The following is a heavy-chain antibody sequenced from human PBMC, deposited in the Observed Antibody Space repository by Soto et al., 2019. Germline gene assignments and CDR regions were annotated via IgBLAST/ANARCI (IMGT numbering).Heavy chain of an antibody. CDR1: GFTFSNAW. CDR2: IKSKTDGGTT. J-gene: IGHJ5*02. D-gene: IGHD6-19*01. V-gene: IGHV3-15*01. CDR3: TTGAAVADGGWFDP. Sequence: LRLSCAASGFTFSNAWMSWVRQAPGKGLEWVGRIKSKTDGGTTDYAAPVKGRFTISRDDSKNTLYLQMNSLKTEDTAVYYCTTGAAVADGGWFDPWGQGTLVTSPQ.